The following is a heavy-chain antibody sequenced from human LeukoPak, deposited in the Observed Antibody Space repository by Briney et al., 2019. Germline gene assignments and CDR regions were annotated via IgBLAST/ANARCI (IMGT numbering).Heavy chain of an antibody. D-gene: IGHD6-13*01. CDR3: ARETLGSSIDY. Sequence: KPSETLSLTCTVSGGSISSSSYYWGWIRQPPGKGLEWIGSIYYSGSTYYNPSLKSRVTISVDTSKNQFSLKLSSVTAADTAVYYCARETLGSSIDYWGQGTLVTVSS. CDR2: IYYSGST. CDR1: GGSISSSSYY. J-gene: IGHJ4*02. V-gene: IGHV4-39*02.